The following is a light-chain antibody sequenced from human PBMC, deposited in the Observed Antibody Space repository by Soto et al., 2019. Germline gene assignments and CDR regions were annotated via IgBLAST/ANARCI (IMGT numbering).Light chain of an antibody. CDR3: SPYTSSSTPLYV. CDR2: EVS. Sequence: QCPLVQAASVSGFPGQSITISCTGTISDVGGYNYVSWYQQHPGKAPKLMIYEVSNRPSGVSNRFSGSKSGNTASLTISGLQAEEEADYYCSPYTSSSTPLYVFGTGTKVTVL. V-gene: IGLV2-14*01. J-gene: IGLJ1*01. CDR1: ISDVGGYNY.